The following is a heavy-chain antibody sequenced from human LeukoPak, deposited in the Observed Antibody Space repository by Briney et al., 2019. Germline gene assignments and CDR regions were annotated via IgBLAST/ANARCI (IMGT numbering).Heavy chain of an antibody. CDR1: GFTFSSYS. Sequence: GGSLRLSCAASGFTFSSYSMNWVRQAPGEGLEWVSSISSSSSYIYYADSVKGRFTISRDNAKNSLYLQMNSLRAEDTAVYYCARESYYYGSGSYPPVDYWGQGTLVTVSS. CDR2: ISSSSSYI. D-gene: IGHD3-10*01. CDR3: ARESYYYGSGSYPPVDY. V-gene: IGHV3-21*01. J-gene: IGHJ4*02.